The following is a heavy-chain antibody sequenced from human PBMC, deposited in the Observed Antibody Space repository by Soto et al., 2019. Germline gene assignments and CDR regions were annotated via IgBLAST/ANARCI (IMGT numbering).Heavy chain of an antibody. Sequence: SETLSLTCTVSGDFVSSSRYYWGWIRQPPGKGLEWIGSIYYTGDTFFNPSLKSRVTFSVDPSKNQFSLKLTSLTAADTAVYFCARHKELLLASLSYGLDLWGAGTTVNVSS. V-gene: IGHV4-39*01. J-gene: IGHJ6*04. CDR3: ARHKELLLASLSYGLDL. CDR2: IYYTGDT. D-gene: IGHD3-22*01. CDR1: GDFVSSSRYY.